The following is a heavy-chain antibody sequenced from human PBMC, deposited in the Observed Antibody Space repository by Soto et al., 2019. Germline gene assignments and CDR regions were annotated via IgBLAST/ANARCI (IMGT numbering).Heavy chain of an antibody. Sequence: GGSLRLSCAASGFTFSNAWMSWVRQAPGKGLEWVGRIKSKTDGGTTDYAAPVKGRFTISRDDSKNTLYLQMNSLKTEDTAVYYCTALLHSIYDFWSGRVFDYWGQGTLVTVSS. CDR2: IKSKTDGGTT. CDR1: GFTFSNAW. J-gene: IGHJ4*02. V-gene: IGHV3-15*01. CDR3: TALLHSIYDFWSGRVFDY. D-gene: IGHD3-3*01.